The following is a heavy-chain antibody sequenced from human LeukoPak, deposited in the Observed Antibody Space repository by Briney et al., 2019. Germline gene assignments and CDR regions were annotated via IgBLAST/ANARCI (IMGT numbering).Heavy chain of an antibody. CDR1: GFTFDDYA. Sequence: GGSLRLSCAASGFTFDDYAMHLVRQAPGKGLEWVSGISWNSGSIGYADSVKGRFTISRDNAKNSLYLQMNSLRAEDTALYYCARVVSGWEYYFDYWGQGTLVTVSS. CDR2: ISWNSGSI. V-gene: IGHV3-9*01. J-gene: IGHJ4*02. CDR3: ARVVSGWEYYFDY. D-gene: IGHD6-19*01.